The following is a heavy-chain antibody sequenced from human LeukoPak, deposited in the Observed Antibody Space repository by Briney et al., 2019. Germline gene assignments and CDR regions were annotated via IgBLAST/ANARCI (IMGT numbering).Heavy chain of an antibody. CDR3: ASDVWGTDAFDI. Sequence: GGSLRLSCAASGFTFSSYAMHWVRQAPGKGLEWVAVISYDGSNKYYADFVKGRFTISRDNSKNTLYLQMNSLRAEDTAVYYCASDVWGTDAFDIWGQGTMVTVSS. V-gene: IGHV3-30*04. J-gene: IGHJ3*02. D-gene: IGHD3-16*01. CDR1: GFTFSSYA. CDR2: ISYDGSNK.